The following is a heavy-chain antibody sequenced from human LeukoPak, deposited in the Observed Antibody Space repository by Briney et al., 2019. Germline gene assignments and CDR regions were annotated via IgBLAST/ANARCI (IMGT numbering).Heavy chain of an antibody. D-gene: IGHD2-15*01. V-gene: IGHV3-23*01. CDR3: AKDLSSVVVVAATPFGY. CDR2: ISGSGGST. CDR1: GFPFSSYA. J-gene: IGHJ4*02. Sequence: PGGSLRLSCAPSGFPFSSYAMSWVRQAPGKGLEGVSAISGSGGSTYYADSVKGRFTISRDNSKNTLYLQMNSLRAEDTAVYYCAKDLSSVVVVAATPFGYWGQGTLVTVSS.